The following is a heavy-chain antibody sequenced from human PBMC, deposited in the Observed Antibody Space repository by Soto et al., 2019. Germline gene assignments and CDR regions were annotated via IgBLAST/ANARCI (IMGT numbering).Heavy chain of an antibody. CDR2: VSGGGGGST. CDR3: GKGGRYCSNPVCWLDH. V-gene: IGHV3-23*01. J-gene: IGHJ5*02. D-gene: IGHD2-8*01. CDR1: GFSFSTYA. Sequence: EVQLLESGGELVRPGGSLRLSCAASGFSFSTYAMSWVRQAPGQGLEWVSGVSGGGGGSTYYVDYVKGRFTISRENSKKNRYLEMNRPRTEDTAGYYCGKGGRYCSNPVCWLDHWGQGTLVPVSS.